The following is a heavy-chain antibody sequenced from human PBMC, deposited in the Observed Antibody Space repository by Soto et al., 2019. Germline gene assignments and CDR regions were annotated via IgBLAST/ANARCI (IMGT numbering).Heavy chain of an antibody. V-gene: IGHV3-30-3*01. D-gene: IGHD6-25*01. CDR2: IYDAGADK. CDR3: ARAGSSSGLWLGPDY. Sequence: GGSLRLSCAASGFTFSGYAVHCVRQTPGQGLEDGAVIYDAGADKHYADCVSGRFTISRDNSKNPLNLQMDSMRPEHTADHYTARAGSSSGLWLGPDYWGQGTEVTVYS. CDR1: GFTFSGYA. J-gene: IGHJ4*02.